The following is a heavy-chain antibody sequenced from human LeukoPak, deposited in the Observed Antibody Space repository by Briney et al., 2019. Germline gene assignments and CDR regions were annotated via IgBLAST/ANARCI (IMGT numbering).Heavy chain of an antibody. CDR2: IYYSGST. CDR3: ARDSVWSGYPYYFDY. CDR1: GGSISSYY. Sequence: SETLSLTCTVSGGSISSYYWSWIRQPPGKGLEWIGYIYYSGSTNYNPSLKSRVTISVDTSKNQFSLKLSSVTAADTAVYYCARDSVWSGYPYYFDYWSQGTLVTVSS. V-gene: IGHV4-59*01. D-gene: IGHD3-3*01. J-gene: IGHJ4*02.